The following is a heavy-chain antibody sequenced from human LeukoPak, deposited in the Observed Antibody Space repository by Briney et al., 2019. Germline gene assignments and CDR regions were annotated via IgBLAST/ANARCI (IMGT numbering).Heavy chain of an antibody. V-gene: IGHV4-34*01. CDR2: INHSGST. CDR3: AREYFDWLLPTPDY. Sequence: SETLSLTCAVYGGSFSGYYWSWIRQPPGKGLEWIGEINHSGSTNYNPSLKSRVTISVDTSKNQFSLKLSSVTAADTAVYYCAREYFDWLLPTPDYWGQGTLVTVSS. J-gene: IGHJ4*02. CDR1: GGSFSGYY. D-gene: IGHD3-9*01.